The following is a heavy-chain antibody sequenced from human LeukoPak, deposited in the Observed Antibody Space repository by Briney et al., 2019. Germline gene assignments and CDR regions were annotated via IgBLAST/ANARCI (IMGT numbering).Heavy chain of an antibody. CDR2: ISGGGGDA. CDR1: GFTFGSYA. J-gene: IGHJ4*02. CDR3: AKTPKLIRGTPDY. Sequence: GGSLRLSCAASGFTFGSYAMTWVRQAPGKGLEWVSVISGGGGDANYADSVKGRFTISRDNSKDPLYLQMSSLRAEDTAIYYCAKTPKLIRGTPDYWGQGTLVIVSS. D-gene: IGHD3-10*01. V-gene: IGHV3-23*01.